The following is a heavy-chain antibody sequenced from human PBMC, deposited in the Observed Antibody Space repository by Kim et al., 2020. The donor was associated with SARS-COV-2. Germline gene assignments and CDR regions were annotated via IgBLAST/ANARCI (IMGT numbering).Heavy chain of an antibody. V-gene: IGHV3-23*01. Sequence: GGSLRLSCAASGFTFSNYTMNWVRQAPGKGLEWVSSIASSGATTFYADSVKGRFTISRDNAKNSLYLQMDSLRAEDTAVYFCARCNKGFVTCGLGT. J-gene: IGHJ5*02. CDR3: ARCNKGFVT. CDR1: GFTFSNYT. D-gene: IGHD2-8*01. CDR2: IASSGATT.